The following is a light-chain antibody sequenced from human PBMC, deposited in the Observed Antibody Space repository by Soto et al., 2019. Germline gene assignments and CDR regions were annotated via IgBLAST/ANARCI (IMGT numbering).Light chain of an antibody. CDR2: DAS. CDR1: QSISNW. CDR3: HQYNSYSA. Sequence: DIQMTQSPSPLSASVGDSVTITCRASQSISNWLAWYQQKPGRAPKLLIYDASRLESGVPSRFSGSGSGTEFTLSISSLQPDDFASYYCHQYNSYSAFGQGTKVEIK. V-gene: IGKV1-5*01. J-gene: IGKJ1*01.